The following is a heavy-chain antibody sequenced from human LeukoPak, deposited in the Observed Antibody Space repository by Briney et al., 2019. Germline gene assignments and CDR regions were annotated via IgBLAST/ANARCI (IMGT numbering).Heavy chain of an antibody. J-gene: IGHJ6*03. CDR1: GCTFSAYS. D-gene: IGHD6-13*01. Sequence: GGSLRLSCAPSGCTFSAYSLSWVRQAPGKGLKWVAKIKKDGSEKDYVDSVKGRFTISRDNAKGSLYLQLNSLRAEDTAVYYCASGSSSWCDGYMDVWGKGTTVTVSS. V-gene: IGHV3-7*01. CDR2: IKKDGSEK. CDR3: ASGSSSWCDGYMDV.